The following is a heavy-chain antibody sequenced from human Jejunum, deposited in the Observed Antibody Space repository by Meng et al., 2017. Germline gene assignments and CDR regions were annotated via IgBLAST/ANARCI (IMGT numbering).Heavy chain of an antibody. CDR3: AKDLHYSSAMDV. CDR1: GFTFSTNG. D-gene: IGHD3-10*01. Sequence: GESLKISCAASGFTFSTNGMSWVRQPPGKGLEWVSSILESGETRYADSVKGRFTISRDNSKNTVHLQMNSLRAEDTAVYYCAKDLHYSSAMDVWGQGTTVTVSS. J-gene: IGHJ6*02. CDR2: ILESGET. V-gene: IGHV3-23*01.